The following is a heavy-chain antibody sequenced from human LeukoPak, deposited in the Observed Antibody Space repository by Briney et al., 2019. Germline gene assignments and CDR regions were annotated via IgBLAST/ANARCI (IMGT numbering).Heavy chain of an antibody. J-gene: IGHJ5*02. CDR3: ARVSVYDFWSGLLNWFDP. CDR1: GGSISSYY. Sequence: SETLSLTCTVSGGSISSYYWSWIRQPPGKGLEWIGYIYYSGSTNYNPSLKSRVTISVDTSKNQFSLKLSSVTAADTAVYYCARVSVYDFWSGLLNWFDPWGQGTLVTVSS. V-gene: IGHV4-59*01. D-gene: IGHD3-3*01. CDR2: IYYSGST.